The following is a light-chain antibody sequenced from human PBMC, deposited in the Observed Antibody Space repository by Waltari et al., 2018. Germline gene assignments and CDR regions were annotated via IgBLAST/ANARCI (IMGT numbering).Light chain of an antibody. J-gene: IGLJ3*02. CDR1: SSAVGAYTY. CDR3: CSYAGSSGV. V-gene: IGLV2-23*02. Sequence: QSALTPPASVSGSPGQSITISCTGTSSAVGAYTYVSWDQQHPGKAPRLIIFDVSVRPSGVSNRFSGSKSGNTASLTISGLQAEDESHYYCCSYAGSSGVFGGGTKVTVL. CDR2: DVS.